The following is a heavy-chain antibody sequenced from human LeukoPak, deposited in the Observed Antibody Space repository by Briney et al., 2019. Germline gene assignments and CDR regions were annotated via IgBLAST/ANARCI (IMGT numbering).Heavy chain of an antibody. CDR2: IYSGGST. Sequence: GGSLRLSCAASGFTVSSNYMTWVRQAPGKELEWVSVIYSGGSTYYADSVKGRFTLSRDNSKNTLFLQMNSLRAEDTAVYYCAREPQGDSSGYDAFDIWGQGTMVTVSS. CDR1: GFTVSSNY. J-gene: IGHJ3*02. D-gene: IGHD3-22*01. CDR3: AREPQGDSSGYDAFDI. V-gene: IGHV3-66*01.